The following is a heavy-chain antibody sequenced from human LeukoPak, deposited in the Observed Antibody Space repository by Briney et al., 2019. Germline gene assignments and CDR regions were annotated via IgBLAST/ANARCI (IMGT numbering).Heavy chain of an antibody. Sequence: ASVKVSCKASGYTFTGYYMHWVRQAPGQGLEWMGWINPNSGGTNYAQKFQGRVTMTRDTSISTAYMELSRLRSDDTAVYYCAREGGYYDFWSGYYTGRGYNRFDPWGQGTLVTVSS. D-gene: IGHD3-3*01. J-gene: IGHJ5*02. CDR2: INPNSGGT. CDR1: GYTFTGYY. CDR3: AREGGYYDFWSGYYTGRGYNRFDP. V-gene: IGHV1-2*02.